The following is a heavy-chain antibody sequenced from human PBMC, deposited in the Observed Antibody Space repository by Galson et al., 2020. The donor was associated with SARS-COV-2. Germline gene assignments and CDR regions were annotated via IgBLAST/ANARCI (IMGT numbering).Heavy chain of an antibody. CDR1: GFTFSNAW. D-gene: IGHD5-12*01. CDR3: TTEALFWVGVATTDY. J-gene: IGHJ4*02. V-gene: IGHV3-15*01. CDR2: IKSKTDGGTT. Sequence: GGSLRLSCAASGFTFSNAWMSWVRQAPGKGLEWVGRIKSKTDGGTTDYAAPVKGRFTISRDDSKNTLYLQMNSLKTEDTAVYYCTTEALFWVGVATTDYWGQGTLVTVSS.